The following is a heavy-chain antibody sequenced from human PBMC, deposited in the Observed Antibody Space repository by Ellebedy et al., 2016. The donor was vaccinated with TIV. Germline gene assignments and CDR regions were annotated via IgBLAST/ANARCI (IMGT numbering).Heavy chain of an antibody. Sequence: MPSETLSLTCAVYGGSFSGYYYNWIRQPPGKGLEWIGEITHTGSTNYNPSLKSRVTISVDASKNHFSLNLNSVTAADTAVYYCGYYDSSTSPYWGQGTLVTVSS. CDR1: GGSFSGYY. CDR2: ITHTGST. J-gene: IGHJ4*02. D-gene: IGHD3-22*01. V-gene: IGHV4-34*01. CDR3: GYYDSSTSPY.